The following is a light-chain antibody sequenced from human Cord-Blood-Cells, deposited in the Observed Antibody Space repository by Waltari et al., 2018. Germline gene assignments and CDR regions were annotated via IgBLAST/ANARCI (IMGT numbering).Light chain of an antibody. CDR2: DDS. CDR3: CSYAGSDTYV. V-gene: IGLV2-11*01. CDR1: SSTGGGYNY. Sequence: SALTQPRPVSGPPGPSVPIPCTGTSSTGGGYNYVSWYQQHPAKAPLLMIYDDSKRPSGVPDRFSGSKAGNTAALTISGLEAEDEAYYYCCSYAGSDTYVFGTGTKVTVL. J-gene: IGLJ1*01.